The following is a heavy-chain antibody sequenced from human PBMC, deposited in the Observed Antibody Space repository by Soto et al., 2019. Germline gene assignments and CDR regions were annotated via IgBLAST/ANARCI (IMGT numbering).Heavy chain of an antibody. D-gene: IGHD5-12*01. Sequence: LSLTCTVSGGSISSYYWSWIRQPPGKGLEWIGYIYYSGSTNYNPSFKSRVTISVDTSKNQFSLKLSSVTAADTAVYYCARGRDGYNTWGQGTLVTVSS. CDR3: ARGRDGYNT. V-gene: IGHV4-59*01. CDR1: GGSISSYY. CDR2: IYYSGST. J-gene: IGHJ5*02.